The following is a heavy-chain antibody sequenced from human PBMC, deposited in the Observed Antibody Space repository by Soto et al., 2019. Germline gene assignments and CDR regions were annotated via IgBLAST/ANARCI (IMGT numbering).Heavy chain of an antibody. Sequence: QITLKESGPTLMKPTQTLTLTCTFSGFSLSTSGVGVSWIRQPPGKALEWLTLLYWDDDKRYSPSLRNRLTITKDTSKNQVVLTMTNMDPVDTGTYYCAHSSGWKIDYWGQGTLVTVSS. CDR1: GFSLSTSGVG. CDR2: LYWDDDK. J-gene: IGHJ4*02. D-gene: IGHD6-19*01. CDR3: AHSSGWKIDY. V-gene: IGHV2-5*02.